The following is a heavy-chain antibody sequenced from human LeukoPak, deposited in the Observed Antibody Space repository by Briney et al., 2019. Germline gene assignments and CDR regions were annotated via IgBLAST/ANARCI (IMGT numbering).Heavy chain of an antibody. V-gene: IGHV3-30*03. D-gene: IGHD4-17*01. Sequence: GGSLRLSCAASGFTFSTYGMHWVRQAPGKGLEWVAVVSYDESSIYYADSVKGRFTISRDNSKNTLYLQMNSLRAEDTAVYYCTYSDHFNYWGQGTLVTVSS. CDR3: TYSDHFNY. J-gene: IGHJ4*02. CDR2: VSYDESSI. CDR1: GFTFSTYG.